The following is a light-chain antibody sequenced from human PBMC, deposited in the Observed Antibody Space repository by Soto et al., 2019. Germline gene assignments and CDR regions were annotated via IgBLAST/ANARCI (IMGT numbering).Light chain of an antibody. CDR2: GAS. V-gene: IGKV3-15*01. CDR1: QSVSSN. Sequence: EIVMTQSPATLSVSPGERATLSCRASQSVSSNFAWYQQKPGQAPRLLIYGASTRATGIPARFSGSGSGTEFTLTTSSLQSADFAVYYCQQYNNWPPWTFGQGTKVEIK. CDR3: QQYNNWPPWT. J-gene: IGKJ1*01.